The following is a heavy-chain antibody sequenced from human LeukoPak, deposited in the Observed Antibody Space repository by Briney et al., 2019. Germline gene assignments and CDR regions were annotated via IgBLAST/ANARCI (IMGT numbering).Heavy chain of an antibody. V-gene: IGHV1-18*01. J-gene: IGHJ5*02. CDR1: GYTFTSYA. Sequence: ASVKVSCKASGYTFTSYAFSWVRQAPGQGLEWMGWISAYNGDTKFARKFQGRVTLTTDASTTIGYMELRSLTSDDTAIYYCARGQLVPPNWFDPWGQGTLVTVSS. CDR3: ARGQLVPPNWFDP. D-gene: IGHD6-6*01. CDR2: ISAYNGDT.